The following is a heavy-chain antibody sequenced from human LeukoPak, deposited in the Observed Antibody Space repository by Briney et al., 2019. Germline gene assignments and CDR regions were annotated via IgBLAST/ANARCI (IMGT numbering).Heavy chain of an antibody. CDR2: ISGSGGST. Sequence: PGGSLRLSCAASGFTFNSYAMNWVRQAPGKGLEWVSAISGSGGSTYYADSVKGRFTISRDNSKNTLYLQMNSLRAEDTAVYYCARGIVVSPAAPYSWFDPRGQGTLVIVSS. J-gene: IGHJ5*02. V-gene: IGHV3-23*01. CDR1: GFTFNSYA. D-gene: IGHD2-2*01. CDR3: ARGIVVSPAAPYSWFDP.